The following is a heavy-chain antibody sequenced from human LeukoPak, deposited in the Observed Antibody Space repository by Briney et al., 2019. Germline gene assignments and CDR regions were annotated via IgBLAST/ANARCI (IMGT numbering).Heavy chain of an antibody. V-gene: IGHV3-30*02. CDR1: GFTFSSYG. J-gene: IGHJ4*02. CDR2: IRYDGSNK. CDR3: ARILPLRVPAAMGD. Sequence: PGGSLRLSCAASGFTFSSYGMHWVRQAPGKGLEWVAFIRYDGSNKYYADSVKGRFTISRDNSKNTLYLQMNSLRAEDTAVYYCARILPLRVPAAMGDWGQGTLVTVSS. D-gene: IGHD2-2*01.